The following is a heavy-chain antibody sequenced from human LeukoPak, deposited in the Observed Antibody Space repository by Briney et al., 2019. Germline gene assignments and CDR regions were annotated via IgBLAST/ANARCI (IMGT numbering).Heavy chain of an antibody. CDR2: IYSGGST. CDR3: ATTPTPTYYYGMDV. CDR1: GFTVSSNY. D-gene: IGHD1-1*01. Sequence: PGGSLRLSCAASGFTVSSNYMSWVRQAPGKGLEWVTVIYSGGSTYYADSVKGRFTISRDNSKNTLYLQMNSLRAEDTAVYYCATTPTPTYYYGMDVWGQGTTVTVSS. J-gene: IGHJ6*02. V-gene: IGHV3-53*05.